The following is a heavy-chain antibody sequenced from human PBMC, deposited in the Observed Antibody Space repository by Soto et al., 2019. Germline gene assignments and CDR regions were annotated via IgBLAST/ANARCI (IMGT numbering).Heavy chain of an antibody. CDR3: ARSMTTVTFDAFDI. CDR1: GYTLTSYA. CDR2: INAGNGNT. V-gene: IGHV1-3*01. Sequence: GASVKVSCTESGYTLTSYAMQWVRQDPGQRLEWMGWINAGNGNTKYSQKLQGRVTMTTDTSTSTAYMELRSLRSDDTAVYYCARSMTTVTFDAFDIWGQGTMVTVSS. J-gene: IGHJ3*02. D-gene: IGHD4-17*01.